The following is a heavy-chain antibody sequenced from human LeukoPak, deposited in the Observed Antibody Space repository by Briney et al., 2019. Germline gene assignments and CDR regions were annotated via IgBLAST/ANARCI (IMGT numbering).Heavy chain of an antibody. J-gene: IGHJ4*02. V-gene: IGHV1-2*02. Sequence: ASVKVSCKASGYTFTGQFINWVRQAPGQGLEWLGWINPNTGDTKYAQKFQGRVTMTRDTSINTAYMELSGLRYDDTALYYCARGRGVGATALDYWGQGTLVTVSS. CDR2: INPNTGDT. D-gene: IGHD1-26*01. CDR1: GYTFTGQF. CDR3: ARGRGVGATALDY.